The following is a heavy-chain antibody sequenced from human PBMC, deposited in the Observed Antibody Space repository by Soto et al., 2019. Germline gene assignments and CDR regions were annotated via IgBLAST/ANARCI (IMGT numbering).Heavy chain of an antibody. CDR1: GGTFSSYA. D-gene: IGHD2-2*01. V-gene: IGHV1-69*06. CDR2: AFPMFGKA. Sequence: SVKVSCKASGGTFSSYAISWVRQAPGQGLEWMGGAFPMFGKANYAQKFQGRVTISADKSTSTAYMELSSLRSEDTAVYYCATVDISTWIDGMDVWGQGTTVTVSS. CDR3: ATVDISTWIDGMDV. J-gene: IGHJ6*02.